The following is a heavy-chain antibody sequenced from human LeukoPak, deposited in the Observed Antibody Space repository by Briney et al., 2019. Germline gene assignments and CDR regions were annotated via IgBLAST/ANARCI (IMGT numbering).Heavy chain of an antibody. V-gene: IGHV3-74*01. D-gene: IGHD1-1*01. CDR1: GFTFSSYA. CDR3: ARGGLIQRHAFDI. Sequence: GGSLRLSCAASGFTFSSYAMSWVRQAPGKGLVWVSRIKSDGSSTSYADSVKGRFTISRDNAKNSLYLQMNSLRGEDTALYYCARGGLIQRHAFDIWGQGTMVTVSS. CDR2: IKSDGSST. J-gene: IGHJ3*02.